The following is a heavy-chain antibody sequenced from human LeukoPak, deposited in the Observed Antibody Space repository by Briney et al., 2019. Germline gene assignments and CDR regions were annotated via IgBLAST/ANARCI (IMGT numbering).Heavy chain of an antibody. J-gene: IGHJ4*02. CDR1: GGSISSSSYY. CDR2: IYYSGST. D-gene: IGHD1-26*01. CDR3: ASLLRYSGSYYLDY. V-gene: IGHV4-39*01. Sequence: SETLSLTCTVSGGSISSSSYYWGWIRQPPGKGLEWIGSIYYSGSTYYNPSLKSRVTISVDTSKNQFSLKLSSVTAADTAVYYCASLLRYSGSYYLDYWGQGTLVTVSS.